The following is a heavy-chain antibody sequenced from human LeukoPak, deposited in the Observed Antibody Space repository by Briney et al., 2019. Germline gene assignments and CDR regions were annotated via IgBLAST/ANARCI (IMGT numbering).Heavy chain of an antibody. V-gene: IGHV3-7*05. CDR3: VRVGIRDIPGIITIRYDY. CDR1: AFTFSVYW. J-gene: IGHJ4*02. CDR2: IKEDGSDK. D-gene: IGHD3-10*01. Sequence: PGGSLRLSCSASAFTFSVYWMTWVRQAPGKGLEWVATIKEDGSDKYYVDSVRGRFTISRDNAENSLYLQMNSLTAEDTALYYCVRVGIRDIPGIITIRYDYWGQGTLVTVSS.